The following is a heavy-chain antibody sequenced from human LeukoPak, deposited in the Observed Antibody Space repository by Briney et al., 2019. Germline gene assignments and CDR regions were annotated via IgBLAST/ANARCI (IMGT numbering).Heavy chain of an antibody. CDR2: INHSGST. CDR1: GGSFSGYY. D-gene: IGHD3-10*01. CDR3: ARGYYGSGSYAYNWFDP. Sequence: PSETLSLTCAVYGGSFSGYYWSWIRQLPGKGLEWIGEINHSGSTNYNPSLKSRVTISVDTSKNQFSLKLSSVTAADMAVYYCARGYYGSGSYAYNWFDPWGQGTLVTVSS. J-gene: IGHJ5*02. V-gene: IGHV4-34*01.